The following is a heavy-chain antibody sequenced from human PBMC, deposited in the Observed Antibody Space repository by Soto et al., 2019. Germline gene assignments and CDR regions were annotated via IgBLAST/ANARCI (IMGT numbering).Heavy chain of an antibody. J-gene: IGHJ3*02. Sequence: GGSLRLSCAASGFTFSSYGMHWVRQAPGKGLEWVAVISYDGSNKYYADSVKGRFTISRDNSKNTLYMQMNSLRAEDKAVYYCAKENEGVWGSYRYTAGAFDIWGQGTMVTVSS. D-gene: IGHD3-16*02. V-gene: IGHV3-30*18. CDR3: AKENEGVWGSYRYTAGAFDI. CDR1: GFTFSSYG. CDR2: ISYDGSNK.